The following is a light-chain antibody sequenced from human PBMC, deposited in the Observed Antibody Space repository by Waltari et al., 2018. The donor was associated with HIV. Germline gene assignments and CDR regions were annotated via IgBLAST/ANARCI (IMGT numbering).Light chain of an antibody. CDR1: SSDVGGYKY. CDR3: SSYAGSNNVV. Sequence: QSVLTQPPSASGSPGQSVTISCTGTSSDVGGYKYVSWYQQHPGKAPKLMSYEVSKRPAGVPDLFSGSKSGTTASLTVSGLQAEDEADYYCSSYAGSNNVVFGGGTKLTVL. J-gene: IGLJ2*01. V-gene: IGLV2-8*01. CDR2: EVS.